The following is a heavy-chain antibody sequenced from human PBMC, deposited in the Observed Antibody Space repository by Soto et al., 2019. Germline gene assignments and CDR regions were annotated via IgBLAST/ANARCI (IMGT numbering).Heavy chain of an antibody. J-gene: IGHJ4*02. Sequence: GGSLRLSCAASGFTFSSYEMNWVRQAPGKGLEWVSYISSSGSTIYYADSVKGRFTISRDNAKNSLYLQMNSLRAEDTAVYYCARDQGGPGGYDSSGYYDYWGQGTLVTVSS. CDR3: ARDQGGPGGYDSSGYYDY. CDR1: GFTFSSYE. V-gene: IGHV3-48*03. CDR2: ISSSGSTI. D-gene: IGHD3-22*01.